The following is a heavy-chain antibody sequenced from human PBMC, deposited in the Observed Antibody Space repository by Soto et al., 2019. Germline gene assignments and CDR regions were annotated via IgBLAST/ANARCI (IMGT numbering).Heavy chain of an antibody. D-gene: IGHD5-18*01. J-gene: IGHJ6*02. V-gene: IGHV4-59*01. CDR3: ARISSVDPYGYVNGGLDV. Sequence: SETLSLPCTVSGDSIRSYYWSWIRQSPEKGLEWIGYFYHSGNSNYNPSLKSRVTISVDTSKNQLSLSLRSVTAADTAVYFCARISSVDPYGYVNGGLDVWGQGTTVTVSS. CDR1: GDSIRSYY. CDR2: FYHSGNS.